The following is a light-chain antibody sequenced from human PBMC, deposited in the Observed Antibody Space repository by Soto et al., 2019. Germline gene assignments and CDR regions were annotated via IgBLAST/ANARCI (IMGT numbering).Light chain of an antibody. CDR2: EVV. V-gene: IGLV2-8*01. Sequence: QSALTQPPSASGSPGRSVTISCTGTKNDIGVYDFVSWYQHHPGKAPRLIIYEVVQRPSGVPDRFSGSKSGNTASLTVSGLQAADEGDYFCKSYAGSNTYVFGSGTKLTVL. CDR3: KSYAGSNTYV. J-gene: IGLJ1*01. CDR1: KNDIGVYDF.